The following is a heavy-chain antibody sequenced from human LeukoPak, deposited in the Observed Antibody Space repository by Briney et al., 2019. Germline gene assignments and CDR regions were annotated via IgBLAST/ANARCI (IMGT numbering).Heavy chain of an antibody. Sequence: ASVKVSCKASGYTFTDYYLFWVRQAPGHGLEWMAWINPKSGDTRFAQRFDGRVTLTRDTSISTVYMELDSLTPDDTAIYYCSREDYWGQGTLVTVSS. CDR1: GYTFTDYY. V-gene: IGHV1-2*02. CDR2: INPKSGDT. CDR3: SREDY. J-gene: IGHJ4*02.